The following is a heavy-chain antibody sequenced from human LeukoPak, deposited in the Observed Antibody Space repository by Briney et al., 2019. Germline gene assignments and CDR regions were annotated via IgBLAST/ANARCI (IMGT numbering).Heavy chain of an antibody. Sequence: PSETLSLTCTVPGGSISSYYWSWIRQPPGKCLEWIGYIYYIGSTNDNPSLKSRVTISVDTSKNQFSLKLSSVTAADTAVYYCARGRYYGSGSYTNDDYWGQGTLVTVSS. CDR3: ARGRYYGSGSYTNDDY. D-gene: IGHD3-10*01. CDR1: GGSISSYY. CDR2: IYYIGST. J-gene: IGHJ4*02. V-gene: IGHV4-59*12.